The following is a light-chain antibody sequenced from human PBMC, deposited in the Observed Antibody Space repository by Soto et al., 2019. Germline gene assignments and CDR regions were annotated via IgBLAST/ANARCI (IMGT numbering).Light chain of an antibody. CDR1: QAIFNW. V-gene: IGKV1-5*01. Sequence: DIQMTQSPSTLSASVGDRVTITCRASQAIFNWLAWYQRKPGRAPNLLIYDASSLQSGVPSTFSGSGSGTEFTLTISSLQPGDFATYYCQQYNSYPWTFGQGTKVDLK. J-gene: IGKJ1*01. CDR3: QQYNSYPWT. CDR2: DAS.